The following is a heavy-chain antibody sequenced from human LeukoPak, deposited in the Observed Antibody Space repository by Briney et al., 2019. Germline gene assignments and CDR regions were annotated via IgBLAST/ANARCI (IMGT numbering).Heavy chain of an antibody. CDR3: AREASDAFDI. Sequence: PGGSRRLSCAASGFTFSSYDMHWVRQAPGKGLEWVALIWYDGSNKNYADSVKGRFTISRDNSKNTLFLQMNSLRAEDTAVYYCAREASDAFDIWGQGTMVTVSS. V-gene: IGHV3-33*01. J-gene: IGHJ3*02. CDR1: GFTFSSYD. CDR2: IWYDGSNK.